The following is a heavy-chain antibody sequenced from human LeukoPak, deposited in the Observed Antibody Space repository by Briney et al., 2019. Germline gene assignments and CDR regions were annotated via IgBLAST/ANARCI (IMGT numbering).Heavy chain of an antibody. CDR1: GGPITNDNW. Sequence: SGTLSLTCVVSGGPITNDNWWNWVRQPPGKGLEWIGEIHHTGRTSYNPSLKSRVTISVDKSKDEFSLKVTSVTAADTAVYYCARNGYYSSDYWGQGTLVTVSS. D-gene: IGHD4-17*01. J-gene: IGHJ4*02. V-gene: IGHV4-4*02. CDR3: ARNGYYSSDY. CDR2: IHHTGRT.